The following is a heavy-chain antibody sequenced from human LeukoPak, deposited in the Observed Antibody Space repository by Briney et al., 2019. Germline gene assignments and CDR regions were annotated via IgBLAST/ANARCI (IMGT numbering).Heavy chain of an antibody. D-gene: IGHD2-2*01. CDR2: IYYSGST. CDR1: GGSISSSSYY. V-gene: IGHV4-39*01. CDR3: ATRSVVTADAFDI. J-gene: IGHJ3*02. Sequence: PSETQSLTCTVSGGSISSSSYYWGWIRQPPGKGLEWIGSIYYSGSTYYNPSLKSRVTISVDTSKNQFSLKLSSVTAADTAVYYCATRSVVTADAFDIWGQGTMVTVSS.